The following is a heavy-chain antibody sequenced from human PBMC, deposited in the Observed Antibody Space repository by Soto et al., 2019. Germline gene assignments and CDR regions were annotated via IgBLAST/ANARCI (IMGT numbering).Heavy chain of an antibody. Sequence: GESLKISCEASWYFFTHFWIGLVRQMPGKGLEWMGYVYPGDPDIRYSPSFRGQVTISADKSISTAYLQWSSLRASDSGMYYCARGGPCISGSCSVDICGQGILVTFSS. CDR3: ARGGPCISGSCSVDI. D-gene: IGHD2-15*01. CDR2: VYPGDPDI. V-gene: IGHV5-51*01. J-gene: IGHJ4*02. CDR1: WYFFTHFW.